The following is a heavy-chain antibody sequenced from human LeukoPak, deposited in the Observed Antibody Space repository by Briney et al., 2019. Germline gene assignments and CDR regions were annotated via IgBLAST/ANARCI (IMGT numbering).Heavy chain of an antibody. Sequence: GGSLRLSCAASGFTFSSYAMSWVRQAPGKGLEWVSAISGSGGSTYYADSVRGRFTISRDNSKNTLFLQMNSLRVEDTAVYYCARDRGSPNSYGDSIDYWGRGTLVPVSS. D-gene: IGHD4-17*01. CDR1: GFTFSSYA. CDR2: ISGSGGST. V-gene: IGHV3-23*01. CDR3: ARDRGSPNSYGDSIDY. J-gene: IGHJ4*02.